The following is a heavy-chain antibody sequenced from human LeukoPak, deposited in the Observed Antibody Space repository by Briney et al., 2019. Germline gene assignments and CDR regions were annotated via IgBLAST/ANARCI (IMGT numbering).Heavy chain of an antibody. CDR1: GFTFITYR. Sequence: GGSLRLSCAGSGFTFITYRMSWVRQAPGKGLERVSSISSTSSYIYYADSVKGRFTISRDNSKNTLYLQMNSLKAEDTAVYYCTGRNNSEDYWGQGTLVTVSS. J-gene: IGHJ4*02. CDR3: TGRNNSEDY. V-gene: IGHV3-21*04. D-gene: IGHD2/OR15-2a*01. CDR2: ISSTSSYI.